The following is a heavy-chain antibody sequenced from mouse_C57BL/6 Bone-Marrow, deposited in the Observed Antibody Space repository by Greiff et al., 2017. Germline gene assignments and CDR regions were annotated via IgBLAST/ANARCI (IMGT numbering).Heavy chain of an antibody. CDR1: GFTFSDYY. CDR2: INYDGSST. CDR3: ARECDYGSSLDY. D-gene: IGHD1-1*01. Sequence: EVQLVESEGGLVQPGSSMKLSCTASGFTFSDYYMAWVRQVPEKGLEWVANINYDGSSTYYLDSLKSRFIISRDNAKNILYLQMSSLKSEDTATYYCARECDYGSSLDYWGQGTTLTVSS. V-gene: IGHV5-16*01. J-gene: IGHJ2*01.